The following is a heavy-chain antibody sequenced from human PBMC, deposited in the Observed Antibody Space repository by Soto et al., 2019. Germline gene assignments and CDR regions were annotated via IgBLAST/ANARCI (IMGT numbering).Heavy chain of an antibody. D-gene: IGHD2-2*01. Sequence: PGGSLRLSCAASGFTFSSYAMTWVRQAPGKGLEWVSSISGSGISTYYAGSVKGRFTISRDNSKNTLYLQMNSLRAEDTAVYYCAKVIVVVPAAMRGYYYYYYGMDVWGQGTTVTVSS. J-gene: IGHJ6*02. CDR1: GFTFSSYA. V-gene: IGHV3-23*01. CDR2: ISGSGIST. CDR3: AKVIVVVPAAMRGYYYYYYGMDV.